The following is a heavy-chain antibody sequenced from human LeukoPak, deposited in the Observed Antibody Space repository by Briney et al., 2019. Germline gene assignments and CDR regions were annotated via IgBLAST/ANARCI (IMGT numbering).Heavy chain of an antibody. CDR3: ARGAEGVNPYYYDSSGYYLDY. CDR2: IIPIFGTA. Sequence: SVKVSCKASGGTFSSYAISWVRQAPGQGLEWMGGIIPIFGTANYAQKFQGRVTITADESTSTAYMELSSLRSEDTAVYYCARGAEGVNPYYYDSSGYYLDYWGQGTLVTVSS. CDR1: GGTFSSYA. V-gene: IGHV1-69*13. D-gene: IGHD3-22*01. J-gene: IGHJ4*02.